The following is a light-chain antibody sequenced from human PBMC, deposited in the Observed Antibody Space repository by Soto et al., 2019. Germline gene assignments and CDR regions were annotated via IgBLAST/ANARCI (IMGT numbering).Light chain of an antibody. CDR3: CSYAGGKEV. CDR1: SSDVGSYNL. Sequence: QSALTQPASVSGSPGQSITISCTGTSSDVGSYNLVSWYQQYPGKAPKLMIYEGSKRPSGISNRFSGSKSGNTASLTISGLQAEDEADYYCCSYAGGKEVFGGGTKVTVL. V-gene: IGLV2-23*01. J-gene: IGLJ3*02. CDR2: EGS.